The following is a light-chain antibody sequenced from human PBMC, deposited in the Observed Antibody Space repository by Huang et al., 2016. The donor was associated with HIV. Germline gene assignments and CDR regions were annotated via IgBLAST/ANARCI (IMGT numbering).Light chain of an antibody. J-gene: IGKJ2*01. CDR1: QSVTSF. V-gene: IGKV3-11*01. CDR3: QHRSNWPPSYT. Sequence: DIVLTQSPATLSLSLGERATLSCRASQSVTSFLAWYQQKPGQAPMLLIYDTAQRATGIPARFRGSGSGTDFTLTISSLEPEDFAVYYCQHRSNWPPSYTFGQGTKLEIK. CDR2: DTA.